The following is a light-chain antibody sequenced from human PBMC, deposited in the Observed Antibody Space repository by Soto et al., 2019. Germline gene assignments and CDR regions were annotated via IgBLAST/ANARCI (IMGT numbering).Light chain of an antibody. Sequence: EIVMTQSPATLSVSPGERATLSCRASQSVSSNLAWYQQNPGQAPRRLIYGASTRATGIPARFSGSGSGTEFTLTISSLQSEDFAVYYCQQYNNWPPKTFGQGTKVDI. V-gene: IGKV3-15*01. CDR1: QSVSSN. J-gene: IGKJ1*01. CDR2: GAS. CDR3: QQYNNWPPKT.